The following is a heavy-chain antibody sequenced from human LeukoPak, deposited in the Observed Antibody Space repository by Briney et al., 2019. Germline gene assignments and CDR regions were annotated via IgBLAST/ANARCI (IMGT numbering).Heavy chain of an antibody. V-gene: IGHV1-2*02. Sequence: ASVKVSCKTSEYILSDYYVHWVRQAPGEGLEWTGWVNLNSGGTNYAQKFQGRVTMTRDTSISTAYMELSSLRSEDTAVYYCARGPKYSSLSLYYGMDVWGQGTTVTVSS. CDR2: VNLNSGGT. D-gene: IGHD6-6*01. CDR3: ARGPKYSSLSLYYGMDV. J-gene: IGHJ6*02. CDR1: EYILSDYY.